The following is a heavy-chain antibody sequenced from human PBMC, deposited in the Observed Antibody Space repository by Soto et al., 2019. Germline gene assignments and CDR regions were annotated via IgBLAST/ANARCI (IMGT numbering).Heavy chain of an antibody. CDR1: CGSIISGGYY. D-gene: IGHD6-13*01. Sequence: SETLSLTCTFSCGSIISGGYYWSWIRQHPGKGLEWIGYIYYSGSTYYNPSLKSRVTISVDTSKNQFSLKLSSVTAADTAVYYCARTGGSSWSAEYYFDYWGQGTLVTVSS. CDR2: IYYSGST. V-gene: IGHV4-31*02. J-gene: IGHJ4*02. CDR3: ARTGGSSWSAEYYFDY.